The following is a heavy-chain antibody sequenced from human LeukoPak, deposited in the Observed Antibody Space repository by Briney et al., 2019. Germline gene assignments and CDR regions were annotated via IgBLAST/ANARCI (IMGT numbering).Heavy chain of an antibody. CDR1: GFTFSSYA. Sequence: GGSLRLSCAASGFTFSSYAMHWVRQAPGKGLEWVTIISYDGSNKYYADSVKGRFTISRDNSKNTLYLQMNSLRAEDTAVYYCAKDASRFHSSGYYFDYWGQGTLVTVSS. J-gene: IGHJ4*02. V-gene: IGHV3-30*04. CDR3: AKDASRFHSSGYYFDY. D-gene: IGHD3-22*01. CDR2: ISYDGSNK.